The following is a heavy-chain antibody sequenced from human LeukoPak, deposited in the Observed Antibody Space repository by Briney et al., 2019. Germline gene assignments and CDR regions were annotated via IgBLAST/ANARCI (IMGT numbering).Heavy chain of an antibody. D-gene: IGHD2-2*01. CDR2: IIPILGIA. Sequence: GSSVKVSCKASGGTFSSYAISWVRQAPGQGLEWMGRIIPILGIANYAQKFQGRVTITTDESTSTAYMELSSLRSEDTAVYYCARGYCSSTSCYLGSVWFDPWGQGTLVTVSS. V-gene: IGHV1-69*04. CDR3: ARGYCSSTSCYLGSVWFDP. CDR1: GGTFSSYA. J-gene: IGHJ5*02.